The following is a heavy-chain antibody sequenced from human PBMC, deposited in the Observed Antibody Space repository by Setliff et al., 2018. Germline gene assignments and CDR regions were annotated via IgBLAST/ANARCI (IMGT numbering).Heavy chain of an antibody. Sequence: PSETLSLTCTVYGGSFSNYYWGWIRQSPGKGLEWIGEINDSGTTNYSPSLKSRVTISLDASTNQFSLKLRSVSAADTAVYYCRYWGGYYNNDYLGQGTLVNVSS. CDR1: GGSFSNYY. CDR3: RYWGGYYNNDY. J-gene: IGHJ4*02. V-gene: IGHV4-34*01. CDR2: INDSGTT. D-gene: IGHD3-3*01.